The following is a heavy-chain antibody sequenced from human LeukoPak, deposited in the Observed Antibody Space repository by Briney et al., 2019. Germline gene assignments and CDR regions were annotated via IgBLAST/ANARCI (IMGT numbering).Heavy chain of an antibody. CDR3: ARLALGYCSGGTCPYYFDH. J-gene: IGHJ4*02. Sequence: SETLSLTCAVSGGSIGSYYWSCVRQPPGNGLEWIAYIDYSGSTRYNSSLESRLTISVDTSKNQFSLKLTSVTPADSAVYYCARLALGYCSGGTCPYYFDHWGQGTLVTVSS. V-gene: IGHV4-59*01. CDR2: IDYSGST. D-gene: IGHD2-15*01. CDR1: GGSIGSYY.